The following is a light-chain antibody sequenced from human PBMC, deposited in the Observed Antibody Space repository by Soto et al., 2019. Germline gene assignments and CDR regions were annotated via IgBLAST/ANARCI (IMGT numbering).Light chain of an antibody. V-gene: IGKV3-15*01. J-gene: IGKJ1*01. CDR3: QQYSNWPPST. Sequence: EIVMTQSPATLAVSPGDTVTLSGRASQSLGGNLAWYQQKPGQAPRLFIFRASSRATGVPARFSASGSGTEFTPTISELQSEDSAVSYCQQYSNWPPSTLGPGTKVDIK. CDR2: RAS. CDR1: QSLGGN.